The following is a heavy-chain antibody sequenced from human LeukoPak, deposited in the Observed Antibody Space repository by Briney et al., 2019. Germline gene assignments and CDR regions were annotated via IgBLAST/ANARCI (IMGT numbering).Heavy chain of an antibody. CDR1: GFTFSSYS. J-gene: IGHJ4*02. D-gene: IGHD6-6*01. Sequence: PGGSLRLSCAASGFTFSSYSMNWVRQAPGKGLEWVSSISSSSSYIYYADSVKGRFTISRDNAKNSLYLQMNSLRTEDKAVYYCARDQSSRSFDFDYWGQGTLVTVSS. CDR3: ARDQSSRSFDFDY. CDR2: ISSSSSYI. V-gene: IGHV3-21*01.